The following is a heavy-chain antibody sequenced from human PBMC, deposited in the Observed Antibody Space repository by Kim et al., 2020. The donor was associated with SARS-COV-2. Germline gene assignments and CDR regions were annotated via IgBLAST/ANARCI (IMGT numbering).Heavy chain of an antibody. D-gene: IGHD4-17*01. V-gene: IGHV2-70*11. CDR2: IDWDNDK. J-gene: IGHJ5*02. Sequence: SGPTLVNPTQTLTLTCSFSGFSLTTRGMCVSWIRQPPGKALEWLARIDWDNDKYYRKSLKTRLTISKDTSKNQVVLTMTNVDPVDTATYYCARTHNAGGGTTVTASKAYWFDPWGQGTLFTVSS. CDR1: GFSLTTRGMC. CDR3: ARTHNAGGGTTVTASKAYWFDP.